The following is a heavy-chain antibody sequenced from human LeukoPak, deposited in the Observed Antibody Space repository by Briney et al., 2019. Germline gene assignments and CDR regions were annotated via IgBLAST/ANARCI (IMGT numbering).Heavy chain of an antibody. CDR3: AKDRQGRLRYFDY. J-gene: IGHJ4*02. V-gene: IGHV3-23*01. D-gene: IGHD3-9*01. CDR1: GFTFSSYA. Sequence: QTGGSLRLSCAASGFTFSSYAMSCVRQAPGKGLEWVSAISGSGGSTYYADSVKGRFTISRDNSKNTLYLQMNSLRAEDTAVYYCAKDRQGRLRYFDYWGQGTLVTVSS. CDR2: ISGSGGST.